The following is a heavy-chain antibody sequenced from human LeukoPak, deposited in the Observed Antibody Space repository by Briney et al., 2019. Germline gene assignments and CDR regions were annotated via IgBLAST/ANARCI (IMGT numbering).Heavy chain of an antibody. CDR2: IYYSGST. CDR3: ARVLSHDSSGYRAFDI. D-gene: IGHD3-22*01. V-gene: IGHV4-59*01. Sequence: SETLSLTCTVSGGTISRYYWNWIRQPPGNGLEWIGYIYYSGSTNYNPSLKSRVTISVDTSKNQFSLKLSSVTAADTAVYYCARVLSHDSSGYRAFDIWGQGTMVPVSS. CDR1: GGTISRYY. J-gene: IGHJ3*02.